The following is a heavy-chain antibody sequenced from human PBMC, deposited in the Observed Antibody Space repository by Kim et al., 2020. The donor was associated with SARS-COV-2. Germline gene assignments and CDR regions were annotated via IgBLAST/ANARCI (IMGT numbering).Heavy chain of an antibody. CDR1: GGTFSSYA. CDR2: IIPIFGTA. D-gene: IGHD6-13*01. Sequence: SVKVSCKASGGTFSSYAISWVRQAPGQGLEWMGGIIPIFGTANYAQKFQGRVTITADESTSTAYMELSSLRSEDTAVYYCARDWRRVGYSSSWTPPVGMDVWGQGTTVTVSS. CDR3: ARDWRRVGYSSSWTPPVGMDV. V-gene: IGHV1-69*13. J-gene: IGHJ6*02.